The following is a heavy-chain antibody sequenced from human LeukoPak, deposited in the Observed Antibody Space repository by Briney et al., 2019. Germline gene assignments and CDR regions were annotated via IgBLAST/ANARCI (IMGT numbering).Heavy chain of an antibody. D-gene: IGHD2-21*01. CDR1: GFTFSSYW. CDR2: IKEDGSEK. CDR3: ARATASNWFDP. J-gene: IGHJ5*02. Sequence: GARLLSCAASGFTFSSYWMSGGRPAPGKGLEGVDKIKEDGSEKHFVDSVKGRFPISRDNAKNSLSLQMNSLRAEDTAVYYCARATASNWFDPWGQGTLVTVSS. V-gene: IGHV3-7*01.